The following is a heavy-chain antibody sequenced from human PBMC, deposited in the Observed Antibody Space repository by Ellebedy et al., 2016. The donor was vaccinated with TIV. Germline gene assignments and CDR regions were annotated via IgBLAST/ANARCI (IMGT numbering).Heavy chain of an antibody. V-gene: IGHV3-23*01. J-gene: IGHJ5*02. CDR1: EFIFSDYA. CDR2: ISGRGEST. D-gene: IGHD3-22*01. Sequence: PGGSLRLSCATSEFIFSDYAISWVRQPPGKGLEWVSTISGRGESTFAADSVEGRFTISRDFSKRTVYLQMNSLRVEDTAVYFCATRGHSIGWFADWGQGTLVTVSS. CDR3: ATRGHSIGWFAD.